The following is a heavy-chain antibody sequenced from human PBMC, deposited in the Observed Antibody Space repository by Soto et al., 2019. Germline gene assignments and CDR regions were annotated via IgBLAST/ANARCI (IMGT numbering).Heavy chain of an antibody. CDR2: MNPNSGNT. V-gene: IGHV1-8*01. J-gene: IGHJ4*02. D-gene: IGHD3-9*01. Sequence: ASVEVSCPASGYTFTSYDIKCVRQATGPGLEWMGWMNPNSGNTGYAQKFQGRVTITRNTSISTAYMELSSLRSEDTAVYYCARGTGHDILTGYYIDFDYWGQGTLVTVSS. CDR1: GYTFTSYD. CDR3: ARGTGHDILTGYYIDFDY.